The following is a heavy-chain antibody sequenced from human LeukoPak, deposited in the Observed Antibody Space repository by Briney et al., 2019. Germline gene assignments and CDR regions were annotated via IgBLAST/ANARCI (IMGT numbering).Heavy chain of an antibody. V-gene: IGHV3-33*01. CDR3: ARDGYTYYYDSRRGYYFDY. D-gene: IGHD3-22*01. CDR1: GFTFSSYG. Sequence: GGSLRLSCAASGFTFSSYGMHWVRQAPGKGLEWVAVIWYDGSNKYYADSVKGRFTISRDNSKNTLYMQMNRLRAEDTAVYYCARDGYTYYYDSRRGYYFDYWGQGTLVTVSS. CDR2: IWYDGSNK. J-gene: IGHJ4*02.